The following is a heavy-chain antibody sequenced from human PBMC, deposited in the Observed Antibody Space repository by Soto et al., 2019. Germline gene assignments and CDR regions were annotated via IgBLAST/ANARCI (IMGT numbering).Heavy chain of an antibody. D-gene: IGHD1-1*01. V-gene: IGHV1-2*02. CDR3: ATGTNGTTGWYHP. J-gene: IGHJ5*02. CDR1: GYTFTDFY. Sequence: QEQLVQSGTEVKKPGASVTVSCKSSGYTFTDFYLHWLRQAPGQGLEWVGGINPKTGDTKSSQKFQARVTMSRNTSVSTASIDLTSLTSDDTAMYYCATGTNGTTGWYHPWGQGTRVTVSS. CDR2: INPKTGDT.